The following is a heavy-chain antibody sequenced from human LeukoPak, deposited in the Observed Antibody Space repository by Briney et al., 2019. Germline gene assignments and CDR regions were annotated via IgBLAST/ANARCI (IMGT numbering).Heavy chain of an antibody. V-gene: IGHV1-18*01. CDR1: GYIINTYD. CDR3: ARGRASRQLIPWRQASQVSLRSVRT. Sequence: GASVKVSCKTSGYIINTYDISWVRQAPGQGLEWVGGISPYNGDTHSAQNFQGRVTMTTDTSTNTAYIELRSVRSDDPALDYCARGRASRQLIPWRQASQVSLRSVRTRGR. CDR2: ISPYNGDT. J-gene: IGHJ2*01. D-gene: IGHD3-22*01.